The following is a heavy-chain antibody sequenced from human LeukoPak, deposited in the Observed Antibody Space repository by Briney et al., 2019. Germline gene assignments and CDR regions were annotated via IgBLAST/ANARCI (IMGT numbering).Heavy chain of an antibody. Sequence: TGGSLRLSCAASGFTFGSNGMSWVRQAPGKGLEWVSTTSRGAASSYYGDSVKGRFTMSSDNSKNTLYLQLNSLRAEDTAVYYCARASLSLVGAIGGFDYWGQGTLVTVSS. D-gene: IGHD1-26*01. J-gene: IGHJ4*02. CDR3: ARASLSLVGAIGGFDY. CDR2: TSRGAASS. V-gene: IGHV3-23*01. CDR1: GFTFGSNG.